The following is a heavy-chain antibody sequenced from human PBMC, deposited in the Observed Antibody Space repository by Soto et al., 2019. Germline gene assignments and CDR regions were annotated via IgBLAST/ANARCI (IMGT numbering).Heavy chain of an antibody. J-gene: IGHJ6*03. D-gene: IGHD3-3*01. V-gene: IGHV3-23*01. CDR2: ISGSGGRT. CDR1: GFTFSSYA. Sequence: EVQLLESGGGLVQPGGSLRLSCAASGFTFSSYAMSWVRQAPGKGLEWVSAISGSGGRTYYADSVKGRFTISRDNSKNTLYLQMNSLRAEDTAVYYCAALPEWSYYMDVWGKGTTVTVSS. CDR3: AALPEWSYYMDV.